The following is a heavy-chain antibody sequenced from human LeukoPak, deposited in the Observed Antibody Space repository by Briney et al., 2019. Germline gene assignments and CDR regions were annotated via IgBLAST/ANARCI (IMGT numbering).Heavy chain of an antibody. CDR3: AENYYYGSGSYYKGNYYYYGMDV. CDR2: IIPIIGTA. V-gene: IGHV1-69*13. D-gene: IGHD3-10*01. Sequence: ASVKVSCKASGGTFISYAISWVRQAPGQGLEWMGGIIPIIGTANYAQKFQGRVTITADESTSTAYMELSSLRSEDTAVYYCAENYYYGSGSYYKGNYYYYGMDVWGKGTTVTVSS. CDR1: GGTFISYA. J-gene: IGHJ6*04.